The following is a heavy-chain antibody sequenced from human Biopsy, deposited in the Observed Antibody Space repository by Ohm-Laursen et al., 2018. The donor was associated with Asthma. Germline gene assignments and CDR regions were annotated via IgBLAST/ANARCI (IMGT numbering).Heavy chain of an antibody. J-gene: IGHJ6*02. CDR1: GFTFRSYA. CDR3: ALKYRNSVFPEYGMEV. CDR2: GGSYYDGGLK. D-gene: IGHD4-11*01. V-gene: IGHV3-30-3*02. Sequence: SLRLSCTASGFTFRSYAMHWVRQAPGKGLEWVAVGGSYYDGGLKYYADSVNGRFTVSRDNAKNSLYLQMNSLRDEDTAVYYCALKYRNSVFPEYGMEVWGQGTTVTVSS.